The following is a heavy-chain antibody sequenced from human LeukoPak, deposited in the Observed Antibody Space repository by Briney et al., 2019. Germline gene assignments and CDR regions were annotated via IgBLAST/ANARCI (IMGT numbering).Heavy chain of an antibody. Sequence: PGGSLRLSCEASGFTFSSHWMHWVSQVPGKWLVWVARIRGDENEIDYADSVKGRFTISRDNAKNTLYLQMNSLRVEDTAVYFCARGHVPGSTRHWDFWGQGTLVTVSS. CDR2: IRGDENEI. J-gene: IGHJ4*02. CDR1: GFTFSSHW. CDR3: ARGHVPGSTRHWDF. D-gene: IGHD3-10*01. V-gene: IGHV3-74*01.